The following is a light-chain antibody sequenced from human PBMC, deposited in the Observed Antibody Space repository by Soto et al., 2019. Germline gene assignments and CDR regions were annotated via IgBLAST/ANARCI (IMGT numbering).Light chain of an antibody. V-gene: IGKV1-27*01. CDR3: QKYNIDPFT. Sequence: DIQMTQSPSSLSASVGDSVNITCRASQGISTYLAWYQQKPGKSPKLLIYAGSILRSGVPSRFSGTRYDTEFTLTISSLQPEDVATYYCQKYNIDPFTFGPGTKVDMK. CDR2: AGS. J-gene: IGKJ3*01. CDR1: QGISTY.